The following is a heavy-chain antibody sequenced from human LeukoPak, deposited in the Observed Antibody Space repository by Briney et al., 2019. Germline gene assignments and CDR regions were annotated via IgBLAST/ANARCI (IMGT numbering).Heavy chain of an antibody. CDR2: INPNSGGT. V-gene: IGHV1-2*04. D-gene: IGHD3-3*01. CDR1: GYTFTGYY. Sequence: ASVKVSCKASGYTFTGYYMHWVRQAPGQGLEWMGWINPNSGGTNYAQKFQGWVTMTRDTSISTAYMELSRLRSDDTAVYYCARHSSPALWSGYYTFDSWGQGTLVTVAS. CDR3: ARHSSPALWSGYYTFDS. J-gene: IGHJ4*02.